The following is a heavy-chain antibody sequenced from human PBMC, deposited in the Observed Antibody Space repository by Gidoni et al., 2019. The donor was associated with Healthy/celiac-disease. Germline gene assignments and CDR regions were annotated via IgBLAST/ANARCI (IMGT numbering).Heavy chain of an antibody. D-gene: IGHD3-22*01. V-gene: IGHV1-3*01. CDR3: ARGGTYYYDSSGPDGYFQH. CDR1: GYTFTIYA. Sequence: QVQLVPSGAEVKKPGASVKVSSKASGYTFTIYAMPWVRQAPGQRLEWMGWINAGNGNTKYSQKFQGRVTSTRDTSASTAYMELSSLRSEDTAVYYCARGGTYYYDSSGPDGYFQHWGQGTLVTVSS. J-gene: IGHJ1*01. CDR2: INAGNGNT.